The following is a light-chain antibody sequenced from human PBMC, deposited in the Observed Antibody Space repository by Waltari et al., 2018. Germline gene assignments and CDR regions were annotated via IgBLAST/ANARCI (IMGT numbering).Light chain of an antibody. Sequence: YQQHPGKAPKLIISDVSKRASVVSTRFSGSASGYTASLTISGLQSEDEADYYCCSYTTTDTYVFGSGTKVTVL. CDR3: CSYTTTDTYV. CDR2: DVS. V-gene: IGLV2-14*03. J-gene: IGLJ1*01.